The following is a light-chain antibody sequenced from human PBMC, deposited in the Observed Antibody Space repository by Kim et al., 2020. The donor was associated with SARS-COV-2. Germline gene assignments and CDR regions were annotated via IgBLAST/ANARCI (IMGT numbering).Light chain of an antibody. Sequence: SASVRDRVTITCQASHDIKKFLNWYQQKPGKAPKLLINDASDLQIGVPSRFSGSGSGTDFILTISNLQPEDIATYFCQHYREIPYTFGQGTKLEI. V-gene: IGKV1-33*01. J-gene: IGKJ2*01. CDR3: QHYREIPYT. CDR2: DAS. CDR1: HDIKKF.